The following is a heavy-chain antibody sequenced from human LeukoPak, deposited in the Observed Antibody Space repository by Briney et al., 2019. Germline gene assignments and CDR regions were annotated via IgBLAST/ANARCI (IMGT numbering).Heavy chain of an antibody. V-gene: IGHV3-21*01. J-gene: IGHJ4*02. CDR1: GFTFSSYS. CDR3: ASLVVSNQGGDYTFDY. D-gene: IGHD3-22*01. CDR2: ISSSSSYI. Sequence: GGSLRLSCAASGFTFSSYSMNWVRQAPGKGLEWVSSISSSSSYIYYADSVKGRFTISRDNAKNSLYLQMNSLGAEDTAVYYCASLVVSNQGGDYTFDYWGQGTLVTVSS.